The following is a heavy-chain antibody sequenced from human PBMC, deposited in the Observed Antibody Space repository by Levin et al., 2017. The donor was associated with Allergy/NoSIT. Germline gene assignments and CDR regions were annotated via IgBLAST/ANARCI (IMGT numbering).Heavy chain of an antibody. J-gene: IGHJ4*02. V-gene: IGHV3-23*01. CDR1: GFTFSSYA. CDR2: ISGSGGST. Sequence: GESLKISCAASGFTFSSYAMSWVRQAPGKGLEWVSAISGSGGSTYYADSVKGRFTISRDNSKNTLYLQMNSLRAEDTAVYYCAKATRYDFWSGYPEDYWGQGTLVTVSS. CDR3: AKATRYDFWSGYPEDY. D-gene: IGHD3-3*01.